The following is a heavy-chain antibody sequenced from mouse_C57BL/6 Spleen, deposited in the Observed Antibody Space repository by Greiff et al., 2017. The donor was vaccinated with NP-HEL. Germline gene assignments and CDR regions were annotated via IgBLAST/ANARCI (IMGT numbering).Heavy chain of an antibody. CDR3: AREDYGSSYGAWFAY. CDR1: GYTFTSYW. V-gene: IGHV1-52*01. J-gene: IGHJ3*01. CDR2: IDPSDSET. Sequence: QVQLQQPGAELVRPGSSVKLSCKASGYTFTSYWMHWVKQRPIQGLEWIGNIDPSDSETHYNQKFKDKATLTVDKSSSTAYMQLSSLTSEDSAVYYCAREDYGSSYGAWFAYWGQGTLVTVSA. D-gene: IGHD1-1*01.